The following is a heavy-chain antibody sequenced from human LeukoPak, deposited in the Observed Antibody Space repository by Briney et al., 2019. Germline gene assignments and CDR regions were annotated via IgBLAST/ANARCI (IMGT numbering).Heavy chain of an antibody. D-gene: IGHD3-10*01. CDR2: INHTGST. V-gene: IGHV4-34*01. Sequence: PGGSLRLSYAASGFTFSSYAMNWVRQPPGKGLEWIGEINHTGSTNYNPSLKSRVTISVDRSKNQFSLKLRSVTAADTAVYYCTRGMIRGFPIIGYWGQGTPVTVSS. J-gene: IGHJ4*02. CDR3: TRGMIRGFPIIGY. CDR1: GFTFSSYA.